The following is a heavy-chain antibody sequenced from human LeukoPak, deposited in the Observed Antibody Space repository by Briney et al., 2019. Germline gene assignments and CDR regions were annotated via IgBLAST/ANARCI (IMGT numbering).Heavy chain of an antibody. D-gene: IGHD6-19*01. CDR1: GFTVSSYA. V-gene: IGHV3-23*01. Sequence: GGSLRLSCAASGFTVSSYAMSWVRQAPGKGLEWVSAISGSGGSTYYADSVKGRFTISRDNSKNTLYLQMSSLRAEDTAVYYCAKVGYSSGWYGEYYFDYWGQGTLVTVSS. J-gene: IGHJ4*02. CDR3: AKVGYSSGWYGEYYFDY. CDR2: ISGSGGST.